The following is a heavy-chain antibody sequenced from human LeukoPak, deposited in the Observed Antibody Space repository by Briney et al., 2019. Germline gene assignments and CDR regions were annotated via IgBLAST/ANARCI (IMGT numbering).Heavy chain of an antibody. CDR3: ARDSALLYSSHNWFDP. CDR2: INPSGGST. J-gene: IGHJ5*02. Sequence: ASVKVSCKASGYTFTSYYMHWVRQAPGQGLEWMGIINPSGGSTSYAQKFQGRVTMTRDMSTSTAYMELRSLRSDDTAVYYCARDSALLYSSHNWFDPWGQGTLVTVSS. V-gene: IGHV1-46*01. CDR1: GYTFTSYY. D-gene: IGHD6-13*01.